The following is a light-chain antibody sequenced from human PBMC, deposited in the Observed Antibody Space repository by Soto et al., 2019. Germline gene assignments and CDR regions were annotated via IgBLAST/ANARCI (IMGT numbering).Light chain of an antibody. CDR2: DAS. Sequence: EIVLTQSPATLSLSPGERAPLSCRASQSVSSYLAWYQQKPGQAPRLLIYDASNRATGIPARFSGSGSGTDFTLTISSLAPEDFAVYYCQQRSNWLTFGGGTKVEIK. J-gene: IGKJ4*01. CDR3: QQRSNWLT. CDR1: QSVSSY. V-gene: IGKV3-11*01.